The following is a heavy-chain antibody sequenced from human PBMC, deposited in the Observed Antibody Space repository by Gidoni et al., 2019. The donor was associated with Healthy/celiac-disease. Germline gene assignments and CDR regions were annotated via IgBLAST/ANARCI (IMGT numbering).Heavy chain of an antibody. V-gene: IGHV3-23*01. D-gene: IGHD3-16*01. CDR2: ISGSGGST. Sequence: EVQLLESGGGLVQPGGSLRLPCAASGFTFSSYAMGWVRQAPGKGLGWVSAISGSGGSTYYADSVKGRFTISRDNSKNTLYLQMNSLRAEDTAVYYCAKGTLTVWGTYYYYMDVWGKGTTVTVSS. CDR1: GFTFSSYA. CDR3: AKGTLTVWGTYYYYMDV. J-gene: IGHJ6*03.